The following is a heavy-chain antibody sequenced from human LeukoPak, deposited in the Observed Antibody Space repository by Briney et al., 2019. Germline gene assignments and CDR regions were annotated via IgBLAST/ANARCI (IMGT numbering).Heavy chain of an antibody. Sequence: SQTLSLTCTVSGGSISSGSYYWSWIRQPVGKGLEWIGRIYTSGSTNYNPSLKSRVTISVDTSKNQFSLKLSSVTAADTAVYYCARVDYYYMDVWGKGTTVTVSS. V-gene: IGHV4-61*02. CDR1: GGSISSGSYY. J-gene: IGHJ6*03. CDR2: IYTSGST. CDR3: ARVDYYYMDV.